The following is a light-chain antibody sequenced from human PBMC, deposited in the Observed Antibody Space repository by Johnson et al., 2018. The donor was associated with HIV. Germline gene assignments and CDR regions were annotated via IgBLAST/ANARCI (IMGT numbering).Light chain of an antibody. CDR3: GTWDSSLSGGGC. CDR1: SSNIGNNY. CDR2: ENN. J-gene: IGLJ1*01. Sequence: SVLTQPPSVSAAPGQKVTISCSGSSSNIGNNYVSWYQQLPGTAPKLLIYENNKRPSEIPDRFSGSKSGTSATLGITGLQTGDEADYYCGTWDSSLSGGGCFGTGTKVTVL. V-gene: IGLV1-51*02.